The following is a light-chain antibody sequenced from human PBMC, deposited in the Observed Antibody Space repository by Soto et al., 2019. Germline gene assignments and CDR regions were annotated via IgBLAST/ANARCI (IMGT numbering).Light chain of an antibody. CDR1: QSVSSSY. CDR2: GAS. V-gene: IGKV3-20*01. J-gene: IGKJ1*01. CDR3: QQYGKSPRT. Sequence: EMLLYQSPDPLSLSPGERATLSCRASQSVSSSYLAWYQQKPGQAPRLLIYGASSRASGIPDRFSGSGSGTDFTLTISSLEPEDFAVYYCQQYGKSPRTFGQGTKVDIK.